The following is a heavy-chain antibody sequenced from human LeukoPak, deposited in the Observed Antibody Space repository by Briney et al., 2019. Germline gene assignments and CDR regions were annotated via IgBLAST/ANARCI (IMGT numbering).Heavy chain of an antibody. CDR3: ARGTGSGLYEVAY. J-gene: IGHJ4*02. Sequence: GGSLRLSCAASGFTFSDYYMSWIRQAPGKGLEWVSCISSSRSYTNYADSVKGRFTISRDNAKNSLYLEMNSLRAEDTAVYYCARGTGSGLYEVAYWGQGTLVTVSS. CDR1: GFTFSDYY. CDR2: ISSSRSYT. D-gene: IGHD6-19*01. V-gene: IGHV3-11*05.